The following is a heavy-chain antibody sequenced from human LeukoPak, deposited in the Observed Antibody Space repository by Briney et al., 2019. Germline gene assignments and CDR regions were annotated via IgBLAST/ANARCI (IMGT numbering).Heavy chain of an antibody. CDR1: GFTFSKYN. CDR2: IGVGGDT. Sequence: GGSLRLSCAASGFTFSKYNMYWVRQTTGKGLECVSAIGVGGDTKYTDSVKGRFTISRENGMESLYLHMNSLRAEDTAVYYCVRGGIRLAGLDAFDIWGQGTVVAVFS. J-gene: IGHJ3*02. V-gene: IGHV3-13*01. D-gene: IGHD6-19*01. CDR3: VRGGIRLAGLDAFDI.